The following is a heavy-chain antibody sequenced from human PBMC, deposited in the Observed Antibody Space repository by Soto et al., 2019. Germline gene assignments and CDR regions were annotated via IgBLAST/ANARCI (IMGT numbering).Heavy chain of an antibody. CDR2: INAGNGNT. V-gene: IGHV1-3*01. D-gene: IGHD1-26*01. CDR3: ARVSMGSYWYFQH. J-gene: IGHJ1*01. Sequence: ASVKVSCKASGYTFTSYAMHWVRQAPGQRLEWMGWINAGNGNTKYSQKFQGRVTITRDTSASTAYMELSSLRSEDTAVYYCARVSMGSYWYFQHWGQGTLDTVSS. CDR1: GYTFTSYA.